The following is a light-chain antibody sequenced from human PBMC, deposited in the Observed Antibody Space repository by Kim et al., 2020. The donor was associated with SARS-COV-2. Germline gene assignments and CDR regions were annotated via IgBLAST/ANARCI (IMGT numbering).Light chain of an antibody. J-gene: IGLJ3*02. CDR2: DTS. Sequence: PGGTVTPTCGSSTGAVTSGHYPYWFQQKPGQAPRTLIDDTSNKHYWTPARFSGSLLGGKAALTLSGAQPEDEAEYYCLLSYSGAWVFGGGTQLTVL. V-gene: IGLV7-46*01. CDR1: TGAVTSGHY. CDR3: LLSYSGAWV.